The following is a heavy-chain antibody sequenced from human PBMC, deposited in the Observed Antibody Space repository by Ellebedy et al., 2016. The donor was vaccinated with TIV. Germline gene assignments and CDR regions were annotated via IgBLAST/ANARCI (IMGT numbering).Heavy chain of an antibody. J-gene: IGHJ4*02. CDR3: ASLQLGVWYFDY. CDR1: GGSLSSSSSY. CDR2: VYYGGST. V-gene: IGHV4-39*07. D-gene: IGHD3-10*01. Sequence: SETLSLTCTVSGGSLSSSSSYWGWIRQPPGRGLEWIGTVYYGGSTYSNPSLKSRVNMSVDTSKNQFSLRLSSVTAADTAVFYCASLQLGVWYFDYWGQGSLVTVSS.